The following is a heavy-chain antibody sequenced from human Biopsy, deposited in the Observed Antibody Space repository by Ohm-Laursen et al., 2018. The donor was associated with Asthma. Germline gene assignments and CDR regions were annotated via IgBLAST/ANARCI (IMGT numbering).Heavy chain of an antibody. CDR2: INSVFGTT. CDR1: GGTFNTYV. D-gene: IGHD2-2*01. CDR3: ARKAGSCISRTCYSLDF. J-gene: IGHJ4*02. Sequence: GSSVKVSCKSLGGTFNTYVLGWLRQAPGPGLEWMGGINSVFGTTTYPQKFQDRVTITADDSTSTVYMELSSLRSEDTAVYYCARKAGSCISRTCYSLDFWGQGTLVTVSS. V-gene: IGHV1-69*01.